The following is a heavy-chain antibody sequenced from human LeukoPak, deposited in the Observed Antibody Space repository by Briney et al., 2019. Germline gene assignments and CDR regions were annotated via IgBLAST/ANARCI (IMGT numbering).Heavy chain of an antibody. V-gene: IGHV3-21*01. Sequence: PGGPLRLSCAASGFTFSSYSMNWVRQAPGKGLEWVSSISSSSSYIYYADSVKGRFTISRDNAKNSLYLQMNSLRAEDTAVYYCARSDPHYYGMDVWGQGTTVTVSS. CDR1: GFTFSSYS. CDR2: ISSSSSYI. J-gene: IGHJ6*02. CDR3: ARSDPHYYGMDV.